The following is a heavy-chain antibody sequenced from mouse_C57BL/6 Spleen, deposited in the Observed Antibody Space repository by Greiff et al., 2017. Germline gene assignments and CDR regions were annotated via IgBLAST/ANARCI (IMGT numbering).Heavy chain of an antibody. J-gene: IGHJ3*01. D-gene: IGHD2-3*01. CDR3: ARNGEYDGYYTWFAY. CDR1: GFSLTSYG. CDR2: IWSGGST. Sequence: VKLMESGPGLVQPSQSLSITCTVSGFSLTSYGVHWVRQSPGKGLEWLGVIWSGGSTDYNAAFISRLSISKDNSKSQVFFKMNSLQADDTAIYYCARNGEYDGYYTWFAYWGQGTLVTVSA. V-gene: IGHV2-2*01.